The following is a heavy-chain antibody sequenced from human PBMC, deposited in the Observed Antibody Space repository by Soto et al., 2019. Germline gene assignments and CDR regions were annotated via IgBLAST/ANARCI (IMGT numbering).Heavy chain of an antibody. V-gene: IGHV3-21*01. Sequence: VGSLRLSCAASGFTFSSYSMNWVRQAPGKGLEWVSSISSSSSYIYYADSAKGRFTISRDNAKNSLYLQMNSLRAEDTAVYYCARVQGVMITFGGVPGMDVWGQGTTVTVSS. CDR3: ARVQGVMITFGGVPGMDV. CDR1: GFTFSSYS. J-gene: IGHJ6*02. D-gene: IGHD3-16*01. CDR2: ISSSSSYI.